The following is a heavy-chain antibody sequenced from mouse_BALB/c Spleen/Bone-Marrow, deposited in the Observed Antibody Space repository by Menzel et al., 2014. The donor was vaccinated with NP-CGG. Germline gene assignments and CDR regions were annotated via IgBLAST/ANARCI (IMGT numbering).Heavy chain of an antibody. D-gene: IGHD2-3*01. J-gene: IGHJ3*01. V-gene: IGHV4-1*02. Sequence: EVMLVESGGGLVQPGGSLKLSCAAPGFDFSRYWMGWVRQAPGKGLGWIGEINPDSTTINYTPSLKYKFIISRDNAKNTLFLQMSNVRSEDAALYYCARLGYYGGFAYWGQGTLVTVSA. CDR2: INPDSTTI. CDR1: GFDFSRYW. CDR3: ARLGYYGGFAY.